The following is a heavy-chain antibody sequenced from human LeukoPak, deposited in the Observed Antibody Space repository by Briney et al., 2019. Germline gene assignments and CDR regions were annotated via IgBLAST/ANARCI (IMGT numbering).Heavy chain of an antibody. Sequence: GGSLRLSCAASGFTFSSYAMSWVRQAPGKGVEWVSAISGSGGSTYYADSVKGRFTISRDNSKNTLYLQMNSLRAEDTAVYYCAFLPRRDGYNWGQGTLVTVSS. CDR3: AFLPRRDGYN. CDR1: GFTFSSYA. D-gene: IGHD5-24*01. V-gene: IGHV3-23*01. J-gene: IGHJ4*02. CDR2: ISGSGGST.